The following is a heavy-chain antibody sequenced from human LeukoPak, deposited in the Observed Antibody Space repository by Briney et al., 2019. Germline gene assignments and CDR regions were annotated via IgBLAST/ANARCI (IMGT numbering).Heavy chain of an antibody. V-gene: IGHV3-7*01. CDR3: ARETAAGTADINYYYYYYMDV. CDR2: IKQDGSEK. J-gene: IGHJ6*03. Sequence: GGSLRLSCAASGFTFSSYWMSWVRQAPGKGLEWVANIKQDGSEKYYVDSVKGRFTISRDNAKKSLYLQMNSLRAEDTAVYYCARETAAGTADINYYYYYYMDVWGKGTTVTVSS. D-gene: IGHD6-13*01. CDR1: GFTFSSYW.